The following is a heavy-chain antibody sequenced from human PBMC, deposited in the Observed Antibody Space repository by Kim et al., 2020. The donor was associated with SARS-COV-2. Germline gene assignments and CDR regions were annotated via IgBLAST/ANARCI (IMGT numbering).Heavy chain of an antibody. J-gene: IGHJ4*02. V-gene: IGHV4-30-2*05. D-gene: IGHD2-2*01. CDR3: ARFRQSVVPAAMYFDY. Sequence: SLKMRVTMSVDTSKNQFSLKLSSVTAADTAVYYCARFRQSVVPAAMYFDYWGQGTLVTVSS.